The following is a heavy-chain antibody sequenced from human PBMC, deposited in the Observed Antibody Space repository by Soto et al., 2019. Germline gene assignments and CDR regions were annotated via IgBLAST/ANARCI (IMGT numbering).Heavy chain of an antibody. J-gene: IGHJ5*01. CDR1: GFTFSRYG. CDR2: MSSSTSYV. D-gene: IGHD2-2*01. CDR3: ARDPSEGRVGNWFES. Sequence: EVQLVESGGGLVKPGGSLRLSCAASGFTFSRYGMNWLRQAPGKGLEWVAAMSSSTSYVYYADSVKGRFSTSRDNAKNILYLDMYALRAEDTAVYYCARDPSEGRVGNWFESWGQGTLVTVSS. V-gene: IGHV3-21*06.